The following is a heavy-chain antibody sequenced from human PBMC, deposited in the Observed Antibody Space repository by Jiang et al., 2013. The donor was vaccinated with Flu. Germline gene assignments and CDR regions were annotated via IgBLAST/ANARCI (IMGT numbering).Heavy chain of an antibody. CDR2: INPNSGGT. V-gene: IGHV1-2*02. J-gene: IGHJ4*02. D-gene: IGHD2-2*01. Sequence: KVSCKASGYTFTGYYMHWVRQAPGQGLEWMGWINPNSGGTNYAQKFQGRVTMTRDTSISTAYMELSRLRSDDTAVYYCARARGYCSSTSCEPFDYWGQGTLVTVSS. CDR3: ARARGYCSSTSCEPFDY. CDR1: GYTFTGYY.